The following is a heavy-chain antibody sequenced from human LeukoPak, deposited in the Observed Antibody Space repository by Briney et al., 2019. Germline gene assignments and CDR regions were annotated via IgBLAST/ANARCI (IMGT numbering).Heavy chain of an antibody. V-gene: IGHV3-7*01. Sequence: GGSLRLSCAASGFTFSSYGMHWVRQAPGKGLEWVANIKQDGSEKYYVDSVKGRFTISRDNAKNSLYLQMNSLRAEDTAVYYCARGRDFRYYYYYMDVWGKGTTVTVSS. D-gene: IGHD3-3*01. CDR3: ARGRDFRYYYYYMDV. CDR2: IKQDGSEK. CDR1: GFTFSSYG. J-gene: IGHJ6*03.